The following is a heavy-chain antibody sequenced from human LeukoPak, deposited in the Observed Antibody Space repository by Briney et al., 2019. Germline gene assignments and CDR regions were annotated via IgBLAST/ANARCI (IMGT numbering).Heavy chain of an antibody. CDR3: ARVTILVATGTDWFDP. CDR2: ISAYNGNT. V-gene: IGHV1-18*01. J-gene: IGHJ5*02. Sequence: ASVKVSCKASGYTFTSYSISWVRQAPGQGPEWMGWISAYNGNTNYAQKLQGRVTMTTDTSTSTAYMELRSLRSDDTAVYYCARVTILVATGTDWFDPWSQGTLVTVSS. D-gene: IGHD2-8*02. CDR1: GYTFTSYS.